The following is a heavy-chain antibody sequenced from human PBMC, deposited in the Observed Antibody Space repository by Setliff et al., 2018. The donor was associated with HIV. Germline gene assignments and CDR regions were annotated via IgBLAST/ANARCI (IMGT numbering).Heavy chain of an antibody. CDR1: GYTFTNYD. Sequence: ASVKVSCKPSGYTFTNYDINWVRQAAGQGLEWMGWMNPDSRNTNYAQRFQGRVTMTRDTSISTAYMELSRLRSDDTAVYYCARDPTGPTGEDYWGQGTLVTVSS. CDR2: MNPDSRNT. CDR3: ARDPTGPTGEDY. J-gene: IGHJ4*02. D-gene: IGHD1-1*01. V-gene: IGHV1-2*02.